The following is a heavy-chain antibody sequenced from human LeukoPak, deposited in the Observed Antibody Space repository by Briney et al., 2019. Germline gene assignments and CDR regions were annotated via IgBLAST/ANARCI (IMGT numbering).Heavy chain of an antibody. Sequence: GASVKVSCKASGYTFTSYDINWVRQATGQGLEWMGWMNPNSGNTGYAQKFQGRVTMTRNTSISTAYMELSSLRSEDTAVYYCAIHQPGFYSQINYYDSSGYYYYWGQGTLVTVSS. CDR3: AIHQPGFYSQINYYDSSGYYYY. D-gene: IGHD3-22*01. V-gene: IGHV1-8*02. J-gene: IGHJ4*02. CDR1: GYTFTSYD. CDR2: MNPNSGNT.